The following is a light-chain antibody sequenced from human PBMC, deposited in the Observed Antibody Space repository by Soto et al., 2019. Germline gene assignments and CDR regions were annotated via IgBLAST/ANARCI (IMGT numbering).Light chain of an antibody. CDR2: KAT. CDR1: QGVSSW. Sequence: DIQMAQSPSSVSASVGDSVTISCRARQGVSSWLAWFQQHPGKAPSLLIYKATNLQTGVPSRCRGRGSDTYLTLTISNLPPDDFATYYCQEVSSFPLTFGGGTKVQLK. J-gene: IGKJ4*01. V-gene: IGKV1-12*01. CDR3: QEVSSFPLT.